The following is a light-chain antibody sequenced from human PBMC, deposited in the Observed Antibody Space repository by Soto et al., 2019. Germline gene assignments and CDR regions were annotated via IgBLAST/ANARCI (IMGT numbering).Light chain of an antibody. J-gene: IGKJ4*01. CDR1: QSVGTY. CDR3: QQYSVWPLVT. Sequence: EIVMTQSPATLSVSPGERATLSCRASQSVGTYLAWYQQKPGQTPRLLIFGASTRATGIPARFSGSGSGPEFTLTISSLQSEDFAVYSCQQYSVWPLVTFGGGTKVEIK. CDR2: GAS. V-gene: IGKV3-15*01.